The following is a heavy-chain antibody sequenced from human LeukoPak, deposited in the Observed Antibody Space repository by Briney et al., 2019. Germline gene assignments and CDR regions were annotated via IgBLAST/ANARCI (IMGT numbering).Heavy chain of an antibody. CDR1: GFTFSSFT. D-gene: IGHD4-11*01. CDR3: AREKVTTDNYYYMDV. V-gene: IGHV3-20*04. Sequence: GGSLRLSCAASGFTFSSFTMVWVRQAPGKGLQWVPAINWNGDSTSYADSVKGRFTISRDNAKNSLYLQMNSLRAEDTALYYCAREKVTTDNYYYMDVWGKGTTVTVSS. J-gene: IGHJ6*03. CDR2: INWNGDST.